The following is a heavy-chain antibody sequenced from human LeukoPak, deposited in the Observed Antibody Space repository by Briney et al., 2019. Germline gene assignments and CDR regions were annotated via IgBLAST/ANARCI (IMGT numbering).Heavy chain of an antibody. Sequence: PGGSLRLSCAASGFTVSSNYMSWVRQAPGKGLEWVSVIYSGGSTYYADSVKGRSTISRDNSKNTLSLQMNSLRAEDTAVYYCAREERSSDWYFDLWGRGTLVTVSS. D-gene: IGHD3-10*01. CDR3: AREERSSDWYFDL. CDR2: IYSGGST. J-gene: IGHJ2*01. V-gene: IGHV3-53*01. CDR1: GFTVSSNY.